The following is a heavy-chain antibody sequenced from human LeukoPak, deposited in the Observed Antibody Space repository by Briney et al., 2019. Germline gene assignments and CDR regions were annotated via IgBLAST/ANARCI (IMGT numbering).Heavy chain of an antibody. Sequence: PSETLSLTCTVSGGSISSGGYSWSWIRQHPGKGLEWIGYIYYSGSTYYNPSLKSRVTISVDTSKNQFSLKLSSVTAADTAVYYCARLVAAAEIDYWGQGTLVTVSS. D-gene: IGHD6-13*01. CDR3: ARLVAAAEIDY. CDR2: IYYSGST. V-gene: IGHV4-31*03. CDR1: GGSISSGGYS. J-gene: IGHJ4*02.